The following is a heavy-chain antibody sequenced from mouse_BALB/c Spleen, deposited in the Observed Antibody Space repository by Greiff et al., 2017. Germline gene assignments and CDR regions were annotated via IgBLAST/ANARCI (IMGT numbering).Heavy chain of an antibody. J-gene: IGHJ4*01. V-gene: IGHV5-6-4*01. CDR1: GFTFSSYT. D-gene: IGHD2-1*01. CDR2: ISSGGSYT. CDR3: TRDGPYGNLYAMDY. Sequence: EVQVVESGGGLVKPGGSLKLSCAASGFTFSSYTMSWVRQTPEKRLEWVATISSGGSYTYYPDSVKGRFTISRDNAKNTLYLQMSSLKSEDTAMYYCTRDGPYGNLYAMDYWGQGTSVTVSS.